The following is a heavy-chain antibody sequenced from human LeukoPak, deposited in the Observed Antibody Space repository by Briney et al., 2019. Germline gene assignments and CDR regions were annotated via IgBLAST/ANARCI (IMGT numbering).Heavy chain of an antibody. V-gene: IGHV4-59*01. J-gene: IGHJ6*02. CDR1: GGSISSYY. CDR2: IFYVGST. D-gene: IGHD6-13*01. Sequence: SETLSLTCTVSGGSISSYYWSWIRQPPGKGLRGIGYIFYVGSTNYNPSLKSRVTISVDTSKNQFSLKLSSVTAADTAVYYCARVIKAAAAGPTYYYYGMDVWGQGTTVTVSS. CDR3: ARVIKAAAAGPTYYYYGMDV.